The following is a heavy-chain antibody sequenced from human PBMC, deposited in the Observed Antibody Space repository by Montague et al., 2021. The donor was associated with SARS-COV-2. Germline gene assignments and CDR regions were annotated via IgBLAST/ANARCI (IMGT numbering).Heavy chain of an antibody. CDR3: ARTYYDILTGRDYCMDV. CDR2: IDWDDDK. D-gene: IGHD3-9*01. V-gene: IGHV2-70*11. Sequence: PALVKPTQTLTLTCTFSGFSLSTSGMCVSWIRQPPGKALEWLARIDWDDDKYYSTSLKTRLPISKDTSKNQVVLTMTNIDPVDTATYYCARTYYDILTGRDYCMDVWGQGTTVNVSS. J-gene: IGHJ6*02. CDR1: GFSLSTSGMC.